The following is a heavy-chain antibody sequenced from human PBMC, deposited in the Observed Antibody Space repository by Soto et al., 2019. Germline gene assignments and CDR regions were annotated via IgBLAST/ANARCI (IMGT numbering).Heavy chain of an antibody. CDR1: GFTFSSYG. CDR2: ISYDGSNK. CDR3: AKDLSAYSSSWSYGMDV. Sequence: QVQLVESGGGVVQPGRSLRLSCAASGFTFSSYGMHWVRQAPGKGLEWVAVISYDGSNKYYADSVKGRFTISRDNSKNTLYLQMNSRRAEDTAVYYCAKDLSAYSSSWSYGMDVWGQGTTVTVSS. J-gene: IGHJ6*02. D-gene: IGHD6-13*01. V-gene: IGHV3-30*18.